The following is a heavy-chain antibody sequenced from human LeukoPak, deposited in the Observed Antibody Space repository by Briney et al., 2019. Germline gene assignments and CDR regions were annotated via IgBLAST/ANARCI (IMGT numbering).Heavy chain of an antibody. CDR1: GGSFSHYY. CDR2: INDSGTI. CDR3: ARRWNYGRNYYIDV. J-gene: IGHJ6*03. V-gene: IGHV4-34*01. Sequence: ASETLSLTCAVYGGSFSHYYWSWIRQSPGMGLEWIGEINDSGTINYNPSLMSRVTISVDKSKNQFSLKLTSAIAADTAVYYCARRWNYGRNYYIDVWGKGATVSVSS. D-gene: IGHD1-7*01.